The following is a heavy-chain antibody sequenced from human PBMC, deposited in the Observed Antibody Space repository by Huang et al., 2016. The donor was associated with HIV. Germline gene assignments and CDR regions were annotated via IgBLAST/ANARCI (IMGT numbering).Heavy chain of an antibody. V-gene: IGHV1-2*02. J-gene: IGHJ4*02. Sequence: QVQLVQSGAEVKKPGASVKVSCKPSGYTFADYFIHWVRQAPGQGLEWMAWLNPKNGATNYAQKFLGRVTVTGDTSINTAYMEVSGRTSDDTANYYCTRDGVAPDEEFDYWGQGTLIIVSS. CDR3: TRDGVAPDEEFDY. D-gene: IGHD5-12*01. CDR2: LNPKNGAT. CDR1: GYTFADYF.